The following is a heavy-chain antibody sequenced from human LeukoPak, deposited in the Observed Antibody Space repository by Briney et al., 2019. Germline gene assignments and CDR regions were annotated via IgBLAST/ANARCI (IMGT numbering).Heavy chain of an antibody. CDR3: ARSLA. CDR2: ISSIVRTI. V-gene: IGHV3-11*04. Sequence: GGSLRLSCAASGFIFSDYYVSWVRQAAGKWLEWVSYISSIVRTIYYAGSVKGRCTISRDNAENSLYLQMNSLRAEGTAVYYCARSLAWGQGPRVSVPS. CDR1: GFIFSDYY. D-gene: IGHD3-16*01. J-gene: IGHJ5*02.